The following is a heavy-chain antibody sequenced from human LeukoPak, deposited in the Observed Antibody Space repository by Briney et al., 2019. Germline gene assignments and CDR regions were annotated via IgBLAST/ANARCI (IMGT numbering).Heavy chain of an antibody. CDR1: GGTFNNSA. CDR2: IMPLFGTA. Sequence: SVKVSCKXSGGTFNNSAISWVRQAPGQGLEWLGGIMPLFGTAGYAQKFQGRVTITKDESTRTVYLELTSLTSDDTAVYYCARDVHGDYGSGWFDPWGQGTLVCVSS. D-gene: IGHD4-17*01. CDR3: ARDVHGDYGSGWFDP. J-gene: IGHJ5*02. V-gene: IGHV1-69*05.